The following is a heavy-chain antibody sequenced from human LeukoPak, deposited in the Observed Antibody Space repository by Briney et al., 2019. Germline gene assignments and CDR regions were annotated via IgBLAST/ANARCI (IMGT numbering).Heavy chain of an antibody. CDR3: ARVASMVRGVSHWFDP. Sequence: ASVKVSCKASGYTFTSYYMHWVRQAPGQGLEWMGIINPSGGSTSYAQKFRGRVTMTRDMSTSTVYMELSSLRSEDTAVYYCARVASMVRGVSHWFDPWGQGTLVTVSS. CDR2: INPSGGST. V-gene: IGHV1-46*01. D-gene: IGHD3-10*01. CDR1: GYTFTSYY. J-gene: IGHJ5*02.